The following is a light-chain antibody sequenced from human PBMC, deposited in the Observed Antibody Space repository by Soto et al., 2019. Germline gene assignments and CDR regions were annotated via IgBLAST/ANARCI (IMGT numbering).Light chain of an antibody. CDR1: QTLGTW. Sequence: IQMTQSPSSLSASVGDSVTCTCRASQTLGTWLAWYQQKPGEAPELLIYDASSLKNGVPSRFSGSGSETQFTLTISSLQPSDFATYYCQQYYSYPYTFGQGTKLEIK. V-gene: IGKV1-5*01. J-gene: IGKJ2*01. CDR3: QQYYSYPYT. CDR2: DAS.